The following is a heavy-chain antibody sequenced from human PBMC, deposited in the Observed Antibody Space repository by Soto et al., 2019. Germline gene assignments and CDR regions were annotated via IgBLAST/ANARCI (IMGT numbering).Heavy chain of an antibody. CDR1: GVSFSSYG. CDR2: IWYDGSNK. V-gene: IGHV3-33*08. CDR3: ASDYYYMDV. Sequence: HHGGSLRLSCAASGVSFSSYGMHWVRQAPGKGLEWVAVIWYDGSNKYYADSVKGRFTISRDNSKNTLYLQMNSLRAEDTAVYYCASDYYYMDVWGKGTTVTVSS. J-gene: IGHJ6*03.